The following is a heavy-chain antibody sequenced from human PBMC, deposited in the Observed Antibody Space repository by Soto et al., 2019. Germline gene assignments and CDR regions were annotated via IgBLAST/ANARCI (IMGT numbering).Heavy chain of an antibody. CDR1: GFIFSSYA. CDR2: ITGSSDYT. D-gene: IGHD2-8*02. CDR3: AKEQTTGAHYALDY. J-gene: IGHJ4*02. V-gene: IGHV3-23*01. Sequence: PGGSLRLSCEASGFIFSSYAMNWVRQAPGKGLQRVSSITGSSDYTSYIASVKGRFTISRDNSKNTLYLQMNSLGAEDTAVYFCAKEQTTGAHYALDYWSQGTLVTVSS.